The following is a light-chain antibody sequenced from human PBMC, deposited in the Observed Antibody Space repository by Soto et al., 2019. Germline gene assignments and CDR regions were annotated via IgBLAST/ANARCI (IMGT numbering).Light chain of an antibody. J-gene: IGLJ1*01. CDR2: VVG. CDR1: SSDVGSYNL. V-gene: IGLV2-23*02. Sequence: QSALTQPASVSGSPGQSITISCTGTSSDVGSYNLVSWYQHHPGKAPKLMIYVVGKRPSGVSSRFSGSKSGNTASLTISGLPAEDEADYYCCSYAGSGTPDVFGTGTKLTVL. CDR3: CSYAGSGTPDV.